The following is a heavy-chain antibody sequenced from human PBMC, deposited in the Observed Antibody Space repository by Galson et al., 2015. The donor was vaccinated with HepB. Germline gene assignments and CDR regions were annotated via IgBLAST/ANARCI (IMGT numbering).Heavy chain of an antibody. CDR1: GGTFSSYA. J-gene: IGHJ6*03. D-gene: IGHD5-24*01. CDR2: IIPIFGTA. CDR3: ARAEGYIYYYYYMDV. V-gene: IGHV1-69*13. Sequence: SVKVSCKASGGTFSSYAISWVRQAPGQGLEWMGGIIPIFGTANYAQKFQGRVTITADESTSTAYMELSSLRSADTAVYYCARAEGYIYYYYYMDVWGKGTTVTVSS.